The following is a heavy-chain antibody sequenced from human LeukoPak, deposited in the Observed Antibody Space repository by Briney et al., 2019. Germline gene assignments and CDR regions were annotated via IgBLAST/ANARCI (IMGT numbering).Heavy chain of an antibody. CDR1: GFTFSSYG. CDR3: AKPDYGDYEGLDY. V-gene: IGHV3-30*18. D-gene: IGHD4-17*01. CDR2: ISYDGSNK. Sequence: GRSLRHSCAVSGFTFSSYGMHWVRQAPGKGLEWVAVISYDGSNKYYADSVKGRFTIPRDNSKNTLYLQMNSLRAEDTAVYYCAKPDYGDYEGLDYWGQGTLVTVSS. J-gene: IGHJ4*02.